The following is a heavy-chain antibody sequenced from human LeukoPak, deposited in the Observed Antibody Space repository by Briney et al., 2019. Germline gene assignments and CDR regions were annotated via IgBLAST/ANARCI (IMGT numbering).Heavy chain of an antibody. CDR1: GFTVSSNY. CDR3: ARVYSGTFSRYFYYYMDV. J-gene: IGHJ6*03. CDR2: INHSGST. Sequence: PGGSLRLSCAASGFTVSSNYMSWIRQPPGKGLEWIGEINHSGSTNYNPSLKSRVTISVDTSKKQFSLRLNSVTAADTAVYFCARVYSGTFSRYFYYYMDVWDNGTTVTVSS. D-gene: IGHD3-10*01. V-gene: IGHV4-34*01.